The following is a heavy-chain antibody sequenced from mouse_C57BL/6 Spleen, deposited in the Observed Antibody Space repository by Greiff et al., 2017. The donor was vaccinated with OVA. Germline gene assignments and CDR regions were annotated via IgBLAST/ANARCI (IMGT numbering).Heavy chain of an antibody. CDR2: IHPNSGST. J-gene: IGHJ2*01. CDR3: ANYSPYYWDY. CDR1: GYTFTSYW. Sequence: QVQLQQPGAELVKPGASVKLSCTASGYTFTSYWMHWVKQRPGQGLEWIGMIHPNSGSTNYNEKFKSKATLTVYKSSSTAYMQLSSLTSEDSAVYNCANYSPYYWDYWGQGTTLTVSS. D-gene: IGHD1-1*01. V-gene: IGHV1-64*01.